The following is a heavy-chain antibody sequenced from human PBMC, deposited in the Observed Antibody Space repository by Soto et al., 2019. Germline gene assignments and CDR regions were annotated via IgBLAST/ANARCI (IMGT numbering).Heavy chain of an antibody. V-gene: IGHV1-18*01. CDR1: GYTFTKFG. J-gene: IGHJ3*02. Sequence: QVQLVQSGAEVKKPGASVKVSCKASGYTFTKFGISWVRQAPGQGLEWLGWLSTYREDRNYAQRVQDRVSMTTDTSSSTDYMELRTLISDDTAVYYCARISLGPASTDVFYIVGQGTMVTVSS. CDR2: LSTYREDR. D-gene: IGHD1-26*01. CDR3: ARISLGPASTDVFYI.